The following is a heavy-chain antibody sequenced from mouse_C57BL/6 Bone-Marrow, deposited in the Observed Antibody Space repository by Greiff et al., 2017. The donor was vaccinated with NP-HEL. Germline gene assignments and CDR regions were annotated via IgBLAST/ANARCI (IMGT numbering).Heavy chain of an antibody. V-gene: IGHV3-6*01. D-gene: IGHD6-1*01. CDR2: ISYDGSN. J-gene: IGHJ3*01. Sequence: QQSGPGLVKPSQSLSLTCSVTGYSITSGYYWNWIRQFPGNKLEWMGYISYDGSNNYNPSLKNRISITRDTSKNQFFLKLNSVTTEDTATYYCASLLRFAYWGQGTLVTVSA. CDR3: ASLLRFAY. CDR1: GYSITSGYY.